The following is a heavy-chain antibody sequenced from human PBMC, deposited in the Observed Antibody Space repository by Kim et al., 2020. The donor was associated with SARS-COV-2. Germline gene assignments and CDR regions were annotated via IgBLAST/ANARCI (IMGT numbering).Heavy chain of an antibody. Sequence: GSTSYNPSLKSPITISVDTSKTEAALKLGSVTAAGTAVYYCAGWELNFDYWGQGTLVTVSS. D-gene: IGHD1-26*01. CDR3: AGWELNFDY. V-gene: IGHV4-39*01. J-gene: IGHJ4*02. CDR2: GST.